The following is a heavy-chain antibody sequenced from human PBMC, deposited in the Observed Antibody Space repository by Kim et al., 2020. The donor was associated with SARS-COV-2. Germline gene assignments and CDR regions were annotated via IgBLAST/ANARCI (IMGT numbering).Heavy chain of an antibody. J-gene: IGHJ4*02. CDR1: GFTFTGHA. D-gene: IGHD2-21*01. V-gene: IGHV3-23*01. CDR2: IDGSDGTT. CDR3: LKGGWGWIWDY. Sequence: GGSLRLSCTTSGFTFTGHAMSWVRQAPGKGLEWVSSIDGSDGTTYYVDSVKGRFSISRDDSKNTLYLHMSALRADDTATYYCLKGGWGWIWDYWVQGTLVTVSS.